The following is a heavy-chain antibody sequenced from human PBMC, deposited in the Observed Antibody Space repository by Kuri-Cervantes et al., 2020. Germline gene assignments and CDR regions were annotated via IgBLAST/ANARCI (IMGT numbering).Heavy chain of an antibody. CDR3: ARGTGGNSRRTFSFGY. Sequence: GESLKISCAASGFTFSDYYMSWIRQAPGKGLEWVSYISSSGSTIYYADSVKGRFTISRDNAKNSLYLQMNSLRAEDTAVYYCARGTGGNSRRTFSFGYWGQGTLVTVSS. J-gene: IGHJ4*02. CDR1: GFTFSDYY. CDR2: ISSSGSTI. V-gene: IGHV3-11*01. D-gene: IGHD4-23*01.